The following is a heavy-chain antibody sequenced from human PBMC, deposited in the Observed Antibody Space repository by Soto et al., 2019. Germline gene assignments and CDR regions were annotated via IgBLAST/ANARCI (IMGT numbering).Heavy chain of an antibody. CDR1: GFTFSNDA. CDR3: ANPPPTMESTIYYYYGMDV. J-gene: IGHJ6*02. Sequence: EVQLLESGGGLVQPGGSLRLSCAASGFTFSNDAMTWVRQAPGKGLEWVSAISGSGGSRYYADSVKGRFTISRDNSKNTLYLQMDSLRAEDTAVYYCANPPPTMESTIYYYYGMDVWGQGTTVTVSS. CDR2: ISGSGGSR. D-gene: IGHD1-26*01. V-gene: IGHV3-23*01.